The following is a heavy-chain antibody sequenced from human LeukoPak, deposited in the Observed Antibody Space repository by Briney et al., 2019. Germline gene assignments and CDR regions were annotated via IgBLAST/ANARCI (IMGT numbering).Heavy chain of an antibody. CDR2: ISSSGDYT. D-gene: IGHD6-19*01. J-gene: IGHJ4*02. Sequence: GGSLRLSCAASGFSFSDEYMSWIRQAPGQGLGWVSYISSSGDYTNHADSVKGRFTISRDNAKNSLYLQMNILRAEDTAVYYCARSRGAGPGAHFDYWGQGILVTVSS. CDR3: ARSRGAGPGAHFDY. V-gene: IGHV3-11*03. CDR1: GFSFSDEY.